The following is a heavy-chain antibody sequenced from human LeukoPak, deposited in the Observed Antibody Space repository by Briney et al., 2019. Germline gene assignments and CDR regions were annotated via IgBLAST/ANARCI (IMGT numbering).Heavy chain of an antibody. J-gene: IGHJ2*01. CDR3: VRWTTVTTGRYFDL. V-gene: IGHV3-74*01. D-gene: IGHD4-17*01. Sequence: PGGSLRLSCAASGFTFSSYWMHWVRQAPGKGLVWVSRTNSDGSSRSYADSVKGRFTISRDNAKNTLYLQMNSLRAEDTAVYYCVRWTTVTTGRYFDLWGRGTLVTVSS. CDR1: GFTFSSYW. CDR2: TNSDGSSR.